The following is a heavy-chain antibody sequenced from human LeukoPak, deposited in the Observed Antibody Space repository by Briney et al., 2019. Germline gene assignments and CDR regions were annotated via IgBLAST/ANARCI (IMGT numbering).Heavy chain of an antibody. V-gene: IGHV3-23*01. D-gene: IGHD1-26*01. CDR3: AKDKEMGATTGFFDY. J-gene: IGHJ4*02. CDR2: ISGSGGST. CDR1: GFTFSSYG. Sequence: GGTLRLSCAASGFTFSSYGMSWVRQAPGKGLEWVSAISGSGGSTYYADSVKGRFTISRDNSKNTLYLQMNSLRAQDTAVYYCAKDKEMGATTGFFDYWGQGTLVTVSS.